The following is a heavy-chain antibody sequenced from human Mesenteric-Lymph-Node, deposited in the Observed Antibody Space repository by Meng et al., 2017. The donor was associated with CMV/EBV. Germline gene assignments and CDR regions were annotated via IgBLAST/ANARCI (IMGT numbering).Heavy chain of an antibody. Sequence: GGSLRLSCAASGFTFRDYGMTWVRQAPGKGLEWVSGISDFGGSTYYADSVKGRFAISRDNSKDTLYLQLNSLRADDTAVYYCAKDSPVAGTGAFDIWGQGTMVTVSS. J-gene: IGHJ3*02. CDR3: AKDSPVAGTGAFDI. D-gene: IGHD6-19*01. V-gene: IGHV3-23*01. CDR1: GFTFRDYG. CDR2: ISDFGGST.